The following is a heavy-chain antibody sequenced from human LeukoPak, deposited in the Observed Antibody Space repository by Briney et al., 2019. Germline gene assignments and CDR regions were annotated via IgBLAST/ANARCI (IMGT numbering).Heavy chain of an antibody. V-gene: IGHV3-23*01. Sequence: GGSLRPSGAASGFTFTSFAMSGVRRAPGKGLEGVSAISGSGGSTYYADSVKGRFTISRDNSKNTLYLQMNSLRAEDTAVYYCAKDITYPGSGTFDIWGQGTMVTVSS. CDR2: ISGSGGST. CDR1: GFTFTSFA. CDR3: AKDITYPGSGTFDI. J-gene: IGHJ3*02.